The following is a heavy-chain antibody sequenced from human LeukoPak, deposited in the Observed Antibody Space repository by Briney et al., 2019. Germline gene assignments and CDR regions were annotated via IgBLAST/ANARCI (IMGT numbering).Heavy chain of an antibody. V-gene: IGHV3-23*01. CDR2: ISGSGGST. D-gene: IGHD1-26*01. Sequence: GGSLRLSCAASGFTFSSYAMSWVRQAPGKGLEWVSAISGSGGSTYYADSVKGRFTISRDNSKNTLYLQMNSLKTEDTAVYYCTAPPPRGSYYDYWGQGTLVTVSS. CDR1: GFTFSSYA. J-gene: IGHJ4*02. CDR3: TAPPPRGSYYDY.